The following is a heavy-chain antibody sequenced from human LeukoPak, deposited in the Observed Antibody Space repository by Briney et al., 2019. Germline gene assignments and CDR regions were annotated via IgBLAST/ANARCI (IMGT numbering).Heavy chain of an antibody. CDR2: ISSSSSTI. D-gene: IGHD3-22*01. Sequence: GGSLRLSCAASGFTFSSYSMNWVRQAPGKGLEWVSYISSSSSTIYYADSVKGRFTISRDNAKNSLYLQMNSLRAEDTAVYYCAKDEVYYYDSSGYYPGYWGQGTLVTVSS. V-gene: IGHV3-48*04. J-gene: IGHJ4*02. CDR3: AKDEVYYYDSSGYYPGY. CDR1: GFTFSSYS.